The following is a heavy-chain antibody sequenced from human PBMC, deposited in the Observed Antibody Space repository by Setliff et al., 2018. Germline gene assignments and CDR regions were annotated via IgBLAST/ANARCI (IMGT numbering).Heavy chain of an antibody. D-gene: IGHD3-3*01. CDR2: VYSDGNT. CDR1: VDLILDHW. V-gene: IGHV4-4*07. Sequence: SETLSLTCSVSVDLILDHWWTWIRQPAGKGLEWIGQVYSDGNTKYNPYLSNRVTISVDRSSNQFSLELSSVNAADTAVYYCARAREGGFLEWAPFDFWGRGMQVTVSS. CDR3: ARAREGGFLEWAPFDF. J-gene: IGHJ4*01.